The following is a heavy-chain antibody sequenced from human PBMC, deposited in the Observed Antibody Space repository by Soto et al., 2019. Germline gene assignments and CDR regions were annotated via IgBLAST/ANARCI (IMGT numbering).Heavy chain of an antibody. CDR3: ARERGGYGLFDS. D-gene: IGHD5-18*01. V-gene: IGHV4-30-2*01. J-gene: IGHJ4*02. Sequence: SETLSLTCTVSGDSIRSGNRYWSWIRQPPGKGLEWIGYIYPSGMPFYNPSLRSRVTISIDRSNDQFSLNLKSVTAADTAVYYCARERGGYGLFDSWGQGTLVTVSS. CDR2: IYPSGMP. CDR1: GDSIRSGNRY.